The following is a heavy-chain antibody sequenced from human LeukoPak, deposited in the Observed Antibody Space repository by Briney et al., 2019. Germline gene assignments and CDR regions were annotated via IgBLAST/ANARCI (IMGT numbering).Heavy chain of an antibody. CDR1: GASVSTSPYY. CDR2: ISYRGST. Sequence: SETLSLTCTVSGASVSTSPYYWSWIRQPPGKGLEYIGYISYRGSTDYNPSLNSRVTISVDTSKNQFSLKLSSVTAADTAVYYCARDNFRYCSGGSCFLNPTTSYGMDVWGKGTTVTVSS. CDR3: ARDNFRYCSGGSCFLNPTTSYGMDV. J-gene: IGHJ6*04. V-gene: IGHV4-61*01. D-gene: IGHD2-15*01.